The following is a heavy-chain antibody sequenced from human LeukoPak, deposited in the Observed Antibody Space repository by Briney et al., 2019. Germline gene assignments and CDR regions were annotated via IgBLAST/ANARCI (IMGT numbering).Heavy chain of an antibody. CDR1: EFTFSSYW. CDR2: IKQDGSEK. V-gene: IGHV3-7*01. Sequence: GGPLRLSCAASEFTFSSYWMSWVRQAPGKGLEWVANIKQDGSEKYYVDSVKGRFTISRDNAKNSLYLQMNSLRAEDTAVYYCARDFEDSDYYYYYMDVWGKGTTVTVSS. D-gene: IGHD2-15*01. J-gene: IGHJ6*03. CDR3: ARDFEDSDYYYYYMDV.